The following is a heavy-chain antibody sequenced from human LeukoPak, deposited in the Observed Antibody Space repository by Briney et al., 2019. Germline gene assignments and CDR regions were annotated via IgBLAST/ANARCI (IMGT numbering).Heavy chain of an antibody. CDR2: IYTSESS. CDR3: ARGGLDYGDYMGAFDI. D-gene: IGHD4-17*01. V-gene: IGHV4-61*09. Sequence: SETLPLTCSVSGGSISSGSYYWSWIRQPAGKGLEWFGHIYTSESSNYNTTLKSRVTISVDTSKNHSSQKQISVTAADTAVYYCARGGLDYGDYMGAFDIWGQGTMVTVSS. J-gene: IGHJ3*02. CDR1: GGSISSGSYY.